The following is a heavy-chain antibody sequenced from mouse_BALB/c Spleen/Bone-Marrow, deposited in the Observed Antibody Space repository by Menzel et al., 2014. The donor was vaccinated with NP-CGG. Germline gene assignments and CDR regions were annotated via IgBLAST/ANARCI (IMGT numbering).Heavy chain of an antibody. Sequence: QVQLQQSGAELVRPGTSVKVSCKASGYAFTNYLIEWVKQRPGQGLEWIGENNPGSGGTNYHEKFKGKATLTADKSSSTVYMQLSSLTSDDSAVYFCARSIYDGYSEAMDYWGQGTSVTVSS. V-gene: IGHV1-54*03. J-gene: IGHJ4*01. CDR2: NNPGSGGT. CDR1: GYAFTNYL. CDR3: ARSIYDGYSEAMDY. D-gene: IGHD2-3*01.